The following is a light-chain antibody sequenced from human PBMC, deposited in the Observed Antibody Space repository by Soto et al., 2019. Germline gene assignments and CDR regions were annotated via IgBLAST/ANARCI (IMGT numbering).Light chain of an antibody. J-gene: IGKJ1*01. CDR1: QSVRSNY. CDR2: DAS. V-gene: IGKV3-20*01. CDR3: QQYGSSPLRT. Sequence: EIVLTQSPVTLSLSPGERATLSCRASQSVRSNYLAWYQQKPGQAPRLLIYDASSRATGIPDRFSGSGSGTDFPLTISRLEPEDCAVYYCQQYGSSPLRTFGQGTKVAIK.